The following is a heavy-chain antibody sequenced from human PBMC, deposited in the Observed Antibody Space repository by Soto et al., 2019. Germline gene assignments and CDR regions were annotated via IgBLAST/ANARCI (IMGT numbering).Heavy chain of an antibody. D-gene: IGHD6-6*01. J-gene: IGHJ6*02. V-gene: IGHV4-34*01. CDR1: GGSFSGYY. CDR3: ARLIGQLVPVWGHGMDV. CDR2: INHSGGT. Sequence: SETLSLTCAVYGGSFSGYYWSWIRQPPGKGLEWIGEINHSGGTNYNPSLKSRVTISVDTSKNQFSLKLSSVTAADTAVYYCARLIGQLVPVWGHGMDVWGQGTTVTVSS.